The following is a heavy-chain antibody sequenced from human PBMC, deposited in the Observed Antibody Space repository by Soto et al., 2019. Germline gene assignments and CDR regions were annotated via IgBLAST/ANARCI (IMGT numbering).Heavy chain of an antibody. Sequence: EVQLMESGGGLVQPGGSLRLSCVVSGFVFTDYSMNWVRQAPGKGLEWISYISSSGSTIYFADSVKGRFSISRDNAKNSLYLQMNSLRAEDTAVYYCARQRVLDYWGPGIVVTVSS. J-gene: IGHJ4*02. D-gene: IGHD1-1*01. V-gene: IGHV3-48*01. CDR1: GFVFTDYS. CDR3: ARQRVLDY. CDR2: ISSSGSTI.